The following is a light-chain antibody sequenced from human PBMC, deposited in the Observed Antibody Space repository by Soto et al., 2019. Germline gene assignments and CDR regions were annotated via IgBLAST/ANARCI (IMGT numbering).Light chain of an antibody. V-gene: IGLV2-14*01. Sequence: QSALTQPASVSGSPGQSITISCTGTSSDVGGYNYVSWYQQHPGKAPKLMIYDVSKRPSGVSNRFSGSKSGNTASLTISGLQAEDEADYYCSSYTSSSTLYGFGTGTKVTVL. CDR1: SSDVGGYNY. J-gene: IGLJ1*01. CDR2: DVS. CDR3: SSYTSSSTLYG.